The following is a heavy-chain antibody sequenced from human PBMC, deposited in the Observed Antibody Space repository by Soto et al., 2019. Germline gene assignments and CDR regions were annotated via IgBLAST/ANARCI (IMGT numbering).Heavy chain of an antibody. CDR2: IYHSGST. CDR1: GGPISSSNW. CDR3: ARPYYDSSDAFDI. V-gene: IGHV4-4*02. J-gene: IGHJ3*02. D-gene: IGHD3-22*01. Sequence: SETLSLTCAVSGGPISSSNWWSWVRQPPGKGLEWIGEIYHSGSTNYNPSLKSRVTISXXXXXXQXSXKXXXVTAXDTAVYYCARPYYDSSDAFDIWGQGTMVTVSS.